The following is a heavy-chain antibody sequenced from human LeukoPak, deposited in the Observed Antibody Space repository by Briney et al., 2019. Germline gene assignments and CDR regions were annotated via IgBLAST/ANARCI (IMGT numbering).Heavy chain of an antibody. CDR1: GGTFSSYA. J-gene: IGHJ6*03. D-gene: IGHD3-3*01. CDR2: MIPIFGTA. Sequence: SVNLSRKASGGTFSSYAISWVRRAPGQGLEWMGGMIPIFGTANYAQKFQGRVTITTDESTSTAYMELGSQRSEDAAVYYCARGRFLEWLSPDYYCYMDGRGKGTTVTVS. V-gene: IGHV1-69*05. CDR3: ARGRFLEWLSPDYYCYMDG.